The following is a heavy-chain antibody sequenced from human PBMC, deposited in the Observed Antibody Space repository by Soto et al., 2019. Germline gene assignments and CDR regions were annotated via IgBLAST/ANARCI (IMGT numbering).Heavy chain of an antibody. CDR1: GYIFTTYI. J-gene: IGHJ6*02. V-gene: IGHV1-18*01. CDR3: ARIAAESDFAMDV. D-gene: IGHD6-25*01. CDR2: IRAYNGDT. Sequence: QVQLVQSGAEVKKPGASLKVSCKASGYIFTTYIITWVRQAPGQGLEWMGWIRAYNGDTTYPQEVQGRVTMTMETSTSTAYMELRSLRSDDTAVYYCARIAAESDFAMDVWGQGTTVTVSS.